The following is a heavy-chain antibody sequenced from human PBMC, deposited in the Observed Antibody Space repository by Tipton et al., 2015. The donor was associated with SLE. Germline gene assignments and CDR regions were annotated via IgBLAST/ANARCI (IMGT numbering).Heavy chain of an antibody. CDR2: IYNGGST. V-gene: IGHV3-53*01. CDR1: GFTVSSNY. J-gene: IGHJ4*02. Sequence: SLRLSCAASGFTVSSNYMGWVRQAPGKGLEWVSIIYNGGSTYYADSVKGRFTISRDNSKNTLYLQMNSLRAEDTAVYYCASPIAAAGGYWGQGTLVTVSS. D-gene: IGHD6-13*01. CDR3: ASPIAAAGGY.